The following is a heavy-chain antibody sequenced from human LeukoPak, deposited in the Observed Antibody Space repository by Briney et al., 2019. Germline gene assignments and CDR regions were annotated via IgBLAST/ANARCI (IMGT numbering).Heavy chain of an antibody. J-gene: IGHJ4*02. CDR3: ARDWSSTYDY. CDR2: ISYDGSNK. V-gene: IGHV3-30-3*01. CDR1: GFTFSSYA. Sequence: GGSLRLSCAASGFTFSSYAMHWVRQAPGKGLEWVAVISYDGSNKYYADSVKGRFTISRDNSKNTLYLQMNSLRAEDTAVYYCARDWSSTYDYWGQGTLVTVSS. D-gene: IGHD2-2*01.